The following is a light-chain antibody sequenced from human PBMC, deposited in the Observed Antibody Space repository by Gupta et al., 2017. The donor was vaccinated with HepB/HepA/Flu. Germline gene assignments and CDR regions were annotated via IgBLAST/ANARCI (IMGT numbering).Light chain of an antibody. Sequence: SVLTQLPSVAGAPGQRMTLSCTGSNSNIVAGFDVHWFQQVPGTAPKLLVYDNNNRPSGVPDRFSASKAGTSASLAITGLQAEDEADYYCQSYDISLSAYVIFGGGTKLTVL. CDR3: QSYDISLSAYVI. J-gene: IGLJ2*01. V-gene: IGLV1-40*01. CDR2: DNN. CDR1: NSNIVAGFD.